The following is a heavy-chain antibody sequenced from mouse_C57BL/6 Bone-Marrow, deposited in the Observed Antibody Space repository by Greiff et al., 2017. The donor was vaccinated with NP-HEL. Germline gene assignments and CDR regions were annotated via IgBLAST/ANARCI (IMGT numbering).Heavy chain of an antibody. CDR2: INPSSGYT. D-gene: IGHD1-1*01. Sequence: VMLVESGAELARPGASVKMSCKASGYTFTSYTMHWVKQRPGQGLEWIGYINPSSGYTKYNQKFKDKATLTADKSSSTAYMQLSSLTSEDSAVYYCAPYYYGSSYDYWGQGTTLTVSS. J-gene: IGHJ2*01. CDR1: GYTFTSYT. V-gene: IGHV1-4*01. CDR3: APYYYGSSYDY.